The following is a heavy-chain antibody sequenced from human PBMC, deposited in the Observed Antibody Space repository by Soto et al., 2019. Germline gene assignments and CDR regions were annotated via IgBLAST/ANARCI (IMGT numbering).Heavy chain of an antibody. CDR3: AKGRGSGWPRGLNWFDP. CDR1: GFTFSSYA. D-gene: IGHD6-19*01. J-gene: IGHJ5*02. V-gene: IGHV3-23*01. Sequence: EVQLLESGGGLVQPGGSLRLSCAASGFTFSSYAMTWVRQAPGKGLEWVSAISGSGGSTYYADSVKGRFTVSRDNSKNTLYLQMNSLRVEDTAVYYCAKGRGSGWPRGLNWFDPWGQGTLVTVSS. CDR2: ISGSGGST.